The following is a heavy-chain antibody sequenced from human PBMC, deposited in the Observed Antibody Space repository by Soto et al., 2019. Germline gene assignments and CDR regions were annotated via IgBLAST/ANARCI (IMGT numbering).Heavy chain of an antibody. D-gene: IGHD6-19*01. CDR3: AKDPQSSGWSYNWFDH. Sequence: GGSLRLSCSASGFTFSSYAMHWVRQAPGKGLEYVSAISSNGGSTYYADSVKGRFTISRDNSKNTLYLQINSLRAEDTAVYYCAKDPQSSGWSYNWFDHWGQGTLVTVSS. CDR1: GFTFSSYA. CDR2: ISSNGGST. J-gene: IGHJ5*02. V-gene: IGHV3-64*04.